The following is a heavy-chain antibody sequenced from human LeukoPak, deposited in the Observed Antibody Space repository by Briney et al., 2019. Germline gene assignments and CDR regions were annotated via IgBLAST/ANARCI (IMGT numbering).Heavy chain of an antibody. V-gene: IGHV3-21*01. CDR2: FSSSSSYI. Sequence: GGSLRLSCAASGFTFSSYSMNWVRQAPGKGLEWVSSFSSSSSYIYYADLVKGRFTISRDNAKNSLYLQMNSLKAEDTAVYYCASAYYYKFDYWGQGTLVTVSS. CDR3: ASAYYYKFDY. J-gene: IGHJ4*02. D-gene: IGHD3-16*01. CDR1: GFTFSSYS.